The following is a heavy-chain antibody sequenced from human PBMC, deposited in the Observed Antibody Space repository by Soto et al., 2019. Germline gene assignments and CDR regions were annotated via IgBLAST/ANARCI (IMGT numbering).Heavy chain of an antibody. CDR2: LYWDDDK. J-gene: IGHJ3*02. CDR3: AHRGSHDGFDI. D-gene: IGHD3-10*01. V-gene: IGHV2-5*02. CDR1: GFSLSTNGVG. Sequence: QITLKESGPTLVKPTQTLTLTCTFSGFSLSTNGVGVGWIRQPPGKALECLALLYWDDDKRYSPSLKSRLTVTKDTSKNQVVLIVTNMDPVDTATYYCAHRGSHDGFDIWGPGTMVTVSS.